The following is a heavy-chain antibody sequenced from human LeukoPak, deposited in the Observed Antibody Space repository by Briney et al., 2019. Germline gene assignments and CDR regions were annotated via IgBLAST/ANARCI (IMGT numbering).Heavy chain of an antibody. D-gene: IGHD3-22*01. CDR2: IYWDEDK. J-gene: IGHJ4*02. CDR1: GFSLSTSGVG. CDR3: AHSPYYASRWALDY. V-gene: IGHV2-5*02. Sequence: ESGPTLVNPTRPLMLTCTFSGFSLSTSGVGVGWIRQPPAKALEWLALIYWDEDKRYSPPLKSTLTITKDTSKNQVVLTMTTMDPVDTATYYCAHSPYYASRWALDYWGQGTLVTVSS.